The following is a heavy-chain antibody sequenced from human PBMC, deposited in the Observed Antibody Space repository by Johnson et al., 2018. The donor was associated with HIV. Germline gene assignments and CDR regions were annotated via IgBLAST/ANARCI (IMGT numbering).Heavy chain of an antibody. CDR2: ISSSGGTI. J-gene: IGHJ3*02. CDR3: ARDRRRHLSWSSDAFDI. Sequence: QMQLVESGGGLVKPGGSLRLSCAASRFTFSDYYMSWIRQTPGKGLEWVSYISSSGGTIYYADSVKGRFSISRDNAKNSLYLQMNSLRAEDTALYYCARDRRRHLSWSSDAFDIWGQETMVTVSS. D-gene: IGHD6-13*01. CDR1: RFTFSDYY. V-gene: IGHV3-11*01.